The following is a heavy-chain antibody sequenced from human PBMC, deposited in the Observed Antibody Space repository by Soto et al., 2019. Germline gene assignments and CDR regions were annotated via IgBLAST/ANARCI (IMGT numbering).Heavy chain of an antibody. J-gene: IGHJ4*02. Sequence: QVQLQQWGAGLLKPSETLSLTCAVYRGSFSGYYWSWIRQSPGKGLGWIGEINHSGSTNYNPSRKSWLTIPVDTSKSLFSLMLSSVIAADTAVYYCARPAIAAAVSAFDYWGQGTLVTVSS. CDR2: INHSGST. V-gene: IGHV4-34*01. D-gene: IGHD6-13*01. CDR1: RGSFSGYY. CDR3: ARPAIAAAVSAFDY.